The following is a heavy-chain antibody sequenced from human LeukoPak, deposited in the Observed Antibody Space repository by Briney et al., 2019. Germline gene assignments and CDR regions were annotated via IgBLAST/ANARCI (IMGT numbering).Heavy chain of an antibody. CDR1: GGSFSGYY. V-gene: IGHV4-34*01. D-gene: IGHD2-2*02. CDR2: INHSGST. J-gene: IGHJ3*02. CDR3: ARLLVVPAAIWDAFDI. Sequence: PSETLSLTCAVYGGSFSGYYWSWIRQPPGKGLEWIGEINHSGSTNYNPSLKSRVTISVYTSKNQFSLKLSSVTAADTAVYYCARLLVVPAAIWDAFDIWGQGTMVTVSS.